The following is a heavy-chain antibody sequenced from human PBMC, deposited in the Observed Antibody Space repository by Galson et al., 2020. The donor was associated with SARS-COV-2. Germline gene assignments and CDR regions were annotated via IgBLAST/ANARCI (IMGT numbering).Heavy chain of an antibody. Sequence: GGSLRLSCAASGFTFDAYGMSWVRHAPGKGLEWVTGLNWNGGSTGYADSVKGRFTISRDNAKNSLYLQMNSLRAEDTALYYCARVRYSSSWYYYGMDVWGQGTTVTVSS. D-gene: IGHD6-13*01. CDR2: LNWNGGST. CDR1: GFTFDAYG. CDR3: ARVRYSSSWYYYGMDV. V-gene: IGHV3-20*04. J-gene: IGHJ6*02.